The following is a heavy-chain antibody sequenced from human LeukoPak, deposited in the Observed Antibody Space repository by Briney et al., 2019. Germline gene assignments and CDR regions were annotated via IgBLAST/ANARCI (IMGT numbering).Heavy chain of an antibody. CDR1: GFTFSTYW. CDR2: IKQDGSEK. D-gene: IGHD2-15*01. Sequence: GGSLRLSCAASGFTFSTYWMSWVRQAPGKGLEWVANIKQDGSEKYYVDSVKGRFTISRDNAKNSLYLQMNSLRAEDTAVYYYARSSGYCSGGSCYRDYWGQGTLVTVPS. V-gene: IGHV3-7*05. CDR3: ARSSGYCSGGSCYRDY. J-gene: IGHJ4*02.